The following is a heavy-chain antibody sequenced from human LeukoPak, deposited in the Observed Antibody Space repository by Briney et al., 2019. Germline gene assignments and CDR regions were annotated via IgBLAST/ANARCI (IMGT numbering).Heavy chain of an antibody. Sequence: GGSLRLSCAASGFTVSSNYMSWVRQAPGKGLEWVSVIYSGGSTYYADSVKGRFTISRDNSKDTLYLQMNSLRAGDTAVYYCARSIAGALKPDYWGQGTLVTVSS. CDR3: ARSIAGALKPDY. CDR1: GFTVSSNY. D-gene: IGHD1-26*01. V-gene: IGHV3-66*01. CDR2: IYSGGST. J-gene: IGHJ4*02.